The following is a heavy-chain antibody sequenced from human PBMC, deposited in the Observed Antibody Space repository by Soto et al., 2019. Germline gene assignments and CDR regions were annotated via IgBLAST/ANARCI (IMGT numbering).Heavy chain of an antibody. J-gene: IGHJ3*02. Sequence: SETLSLTCTVSGGSISSYYWSWIRQPPGKGLEWIGYIYYSGSTNYNPSLKSRVTISVDTSKNQFSLKLSSVTAADTAVYYCAIRSADDAFDIWGQGTMVTVSS. V-gene: IGHV4-59*08. CDR1: GGSISSYY. CDR2: IYYSGST. D-gene: IGHD2-15*01. CDR3: AIRSADDAFDI.